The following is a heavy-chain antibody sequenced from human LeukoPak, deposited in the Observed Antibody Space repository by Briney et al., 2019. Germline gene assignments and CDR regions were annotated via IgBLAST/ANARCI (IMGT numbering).Heavy chain of an antibody. D-gene: IGHD5-18*01. V-gene: IGHV1-18*01. CDR2: ISAYDGNT. Sequence: GASVKVSCKAFGYTFSSYGISWVRQAPGQGLEWMGWISAYDGNTDYAQNLQGRVTMTTDTSTSTAYMELRSLRSDDTAVYYCARAVRGYSYAYLPYWGQGTLVTVSS. CDR3: ARAVRGYSYAYLPY. J-gene: IGHJ4*02. CDR1: GYTFSSYG.